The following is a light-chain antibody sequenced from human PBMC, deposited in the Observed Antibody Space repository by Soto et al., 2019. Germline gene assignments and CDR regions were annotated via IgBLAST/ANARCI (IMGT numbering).Light chain of an antibody. CDR1: QSIRNS. CDR3: QQTYTTPLT. Sequence: DIQMTQSPSSLSASVGDRVTITCRASQSIRNSLNWYQQKPGKAPKLLIDFASSLQSGVPSRFSGSGSGTDFTLTISNLQPADFATYYCQQTYTTPLTFGGGTKVGSK. V-gene: IGKV1-39*01. J-gene: IGKJ4*01. CDR2: FAS.